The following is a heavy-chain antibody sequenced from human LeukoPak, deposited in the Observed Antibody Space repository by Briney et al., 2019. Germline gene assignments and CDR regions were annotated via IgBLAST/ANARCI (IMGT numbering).Heavy chain of an antibody. J-gene: IGHJ4*02. Sequence: PSETLSLTCAVYGGSFSDYYWSWIRQSPGKGLEWIGEITQSGSTEYNPSLKSRITISVDTSKNQFSLKLSSVTAADTAVYYCARVGYYGSGSYYVFDYWGQGTLVTVSS. CDR1: GGSFSDYY. D-gene: IGHD3-10*01. V-gene: IGHV4-34*01. CDR2: ITQSGST. CDR3: ARVGYYGSGSYYVFDY.